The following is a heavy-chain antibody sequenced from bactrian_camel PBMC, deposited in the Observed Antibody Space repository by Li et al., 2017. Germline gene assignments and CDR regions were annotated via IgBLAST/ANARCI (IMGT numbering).Heavy chain of an antibody. J-gene: IGHJ7*01. D-gene: IGHD3*01. CDR2: LSGGGSP. V-gene: IGHV3S26*01. CDR1: GYTYSPYC. Sequence: HVQLVESGGGLVQPGGSLRLSCVASGYTYSPYCMGWFRQAPGQEREGLATLSGGGSPRYADSVVGRFTISQDNAKNTVYLQMNSLKPEDTAVYYCVRAVRLATIMDVAWGAMDTWGKGTQVTVS.